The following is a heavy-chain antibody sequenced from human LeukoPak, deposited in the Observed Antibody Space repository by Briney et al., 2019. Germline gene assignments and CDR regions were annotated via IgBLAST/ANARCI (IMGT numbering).Heavy chain of an antibody. V-gene: IGHV1-2*02. J-gene: IGHJ5*02. D-gene: IGHD2-21*02. CDR3: ARGGVVTATNWFDP. CDR2: INPNSGGT. CDR1: GYTFTGYY. Sequence: ASVKVSCKASGYTFTGYYMHWVRQAPGQGLEWMGWINPNSGGTNYAQKFQGRVTMTRDTSISTAYMELSRLRSGDTAVYYCARGGVVTATNWFDPWGQGTLVTVSS.